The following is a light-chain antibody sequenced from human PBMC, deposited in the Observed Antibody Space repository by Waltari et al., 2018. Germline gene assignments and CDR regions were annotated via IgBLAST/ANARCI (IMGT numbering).Light chain of an antibody. CDR2: GAS. Sequence: EIVMTQSPATLSVSPGERATLSCRASQSVSSNLAWYQQKPVQAPRLLIYGASTRATGIPARFSGSGSGTDFTLTISGLEPEDFAVYYCHQYGRSPPWTFAQGTKVEVK. CDR3: HQYGRSPPWT. CDR1: QSVSSN. V-gene: IGKV3-15*01. J-gene: IGKJ1*01.